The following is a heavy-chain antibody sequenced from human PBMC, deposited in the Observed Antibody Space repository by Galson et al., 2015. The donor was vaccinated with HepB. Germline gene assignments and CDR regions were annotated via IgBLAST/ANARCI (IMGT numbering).Heavy chain of an antibody. D-gene: IGHD3-16*02. CDR1: GYTFTNHA. CDR3: ARAPCDYDYICGGYRSFDY. V-gene: IGHV1-18*01. J-gene: IGHJ4*02. Sequence: SVKVSCKASGYTFTNHAIIWVRLAPGQGLEWMGRLSAYNGNTNYTQKLQGRVTMTTDTSTSTAYMELRSLTSDDTAVYYCARAPCDYDYICGGYRSFDYVVQGSLVSVYS. CDR2: LSAYNGNT.